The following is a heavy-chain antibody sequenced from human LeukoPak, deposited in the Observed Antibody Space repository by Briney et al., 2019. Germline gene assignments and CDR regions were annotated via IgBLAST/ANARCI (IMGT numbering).Heavy chain of an antibody. Sequence: SETLSLTCAVYGGSFSGYYWSWIRQPPGNGLEWIGEINHSGSTNYNSYLKSRVTISVDTSKNQFSLKLSSVTAADTAVYYCARGYYGSGSHCCHMDVWGKGTTITVS. CDR1: GGSFSGYY. V-gene: IGHV4-34*01. D-gene: IGHD3-10*01. CDR2: INHSGST. CDR3: ARGYYGSGSHCCHMDV. J-gene: IGHJ6*03.